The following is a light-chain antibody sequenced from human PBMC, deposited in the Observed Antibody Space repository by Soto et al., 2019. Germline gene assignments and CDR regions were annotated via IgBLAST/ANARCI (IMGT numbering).Light chain of an antibody. CDR3: CSDAGSSTYV. J-gene: IGLJ1*01. CDR1: SSDVGSFNF. Sequence: QSVLPQPASLSGSPGQSVTISCTRTSSDVGSFNFVSWYQQHPGKAPKVVIYEVTKRPSGVSNRFSGSKSGNTASLTIYGLQADDEADYYCCSDAGSSTYVFGTGTKVTVL. CDR2: EVT. V-gene: IGLV2-23*02.